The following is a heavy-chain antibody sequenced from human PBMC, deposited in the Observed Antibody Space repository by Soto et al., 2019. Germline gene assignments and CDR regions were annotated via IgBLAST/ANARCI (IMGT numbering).Heavy chain of an antibody. CDR3: AAGGGLPRYY. J-gene: IGHJ4*02. V-gene: IGHV4-30-2*01. CDR1: GGSISSGGYS. Sequence: QLQLQESGSGLVKPSQTLSLTCAVSGGSISSGGYSWSWIRQPPGKGLEWIGYIYHSGSTYDNPCLKSRVTISVDRSNNQFSLKLSSVTAADTAVYYCAAGGGLPRYYWGQGTLVTVSS. D-gene: IGHD5-12*01. CDR2: IYHSGST.